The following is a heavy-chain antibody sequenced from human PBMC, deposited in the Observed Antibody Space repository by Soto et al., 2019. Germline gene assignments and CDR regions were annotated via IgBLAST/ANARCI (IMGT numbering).Heavy chain of an antibody. V-gene: IGHV4-34*01. J-gene: IGHJ4*02. CDR3: ARQGYSYAPDY. Sequence: PSETLSLTCAVYGGSFSGYYWSWIRQPPGKGLEWIGEINHSGSTNYNPSLKSRVTISVDTSKNQFSLKLSSVTAADTAVYYCARQGYSYAPDYWGQGTLVTVS. CDR1: GGSFSGYY. CDR2: INHSGST. D-gene: IGHD5-18*01.